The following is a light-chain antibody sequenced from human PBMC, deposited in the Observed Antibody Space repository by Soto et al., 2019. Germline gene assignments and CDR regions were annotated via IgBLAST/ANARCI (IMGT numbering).Light chain of an antibody. CDR1: QSVSGN. CDR3: QQYNNWLWT. CDR2: GAS. J-gene: IGKJ1*01. V-gene: IGKV3-15*01. Sequence: EIVIRQSPATLAVSPGERATLSCRASQSVSGNLAWYQQKPGQAPRLLIYGASTRATGIPARFSGSGSGTEFTLTISSLQSEDFALYYCQQYNNWLWTFGQGTKVEIK.